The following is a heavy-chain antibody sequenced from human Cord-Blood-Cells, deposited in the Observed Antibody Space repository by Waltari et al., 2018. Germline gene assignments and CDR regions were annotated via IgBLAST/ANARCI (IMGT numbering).Heavy chain of an antibody. CDR1: GYTFTSYY. J-gene: IGHJ4*02. V-gene: IGHV1-46*01. CDR2: INPSGGST. Sequence: QVQLVQSGAEVKKPGASVKVSCKASGYTFTSYYMHWVRQAPGQGLEWMGIINPSGGSTSYAQKFQGRVTMTRDTSTSTVYMELSSLRSEDTAVYYCARDSGKVATIRGTFDYWGQGTLVTVSS. D-gene: IGHD5-12*01. CDR3: ARDSGKVATIRGTFDY.